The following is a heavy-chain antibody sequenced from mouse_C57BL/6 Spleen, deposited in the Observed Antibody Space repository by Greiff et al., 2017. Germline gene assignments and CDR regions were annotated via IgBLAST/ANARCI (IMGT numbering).Heavy chain of an antibody. CDR3: AKEYYGSSHYFDY. CDR2: IWRGGST. CDR1: GFSLTSYG. J-gene: IGHJ2*01. D-gene: IGHD1-1*01. V-gene: IGHV2-5*01. Sequence: QVQLQQSGPGLVQPSQSLSITCTVSGFSLTSYGVHWVRQSPGKGLEWLGVIWRGGSTDYNAAFMSRLSITKDNSKSQVFFKMNSLQADDTAIYYCAKEYYGSSHYFDYWGQGTTLTVSS.